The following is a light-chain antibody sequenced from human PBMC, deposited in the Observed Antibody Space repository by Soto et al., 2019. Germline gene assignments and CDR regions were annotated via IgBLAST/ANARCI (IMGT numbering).Light chain of an antibody. J-gene: IGLJ1*01. Sequence: QSVLTQPPSVSGAPGQRVSISRTGSTSNIGAPYDVHWYQHLPGTAPKLLIYGDNNRPSGVPDRFSGSRSGTSASPAITGLQPEDEADYYCQSYDTPVYVFGGGTKVTVL. V-gene: IGLV1-40*01. CDR3: QSYDTPVYV. CDR2: GDN. CDR1: TSNIGAPYD.